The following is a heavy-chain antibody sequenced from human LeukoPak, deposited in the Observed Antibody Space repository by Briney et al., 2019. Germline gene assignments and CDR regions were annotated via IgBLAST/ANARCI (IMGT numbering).Heavy chain of an antibody. D-gene: IGHD6-13*01. Sequence: ASQTLSLTCAISGDSVSSNSAAWNWIRQSSSRGLEWLGRTYYRSKWYNDYAVSVKSRITINPDTSKNQFSLQLNSVTPEDTAVYYCARAPNRPGVYSSSWNAFDIWGQGTMVTVSS. CDR2: TYYRSKWYN. CDR1: GDSVSSNSAA. J-gene: IGHJ3*02. V-gene: IGHV6-1*01. CDR3: ARAPNRPGVYSSSWNAFDI.